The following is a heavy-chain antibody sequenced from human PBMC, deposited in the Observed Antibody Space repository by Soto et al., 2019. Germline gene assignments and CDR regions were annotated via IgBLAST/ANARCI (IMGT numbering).Heavy chain of an antibody. Sequence: QVQLVESGGGVVQPGRSLRLSCAASGFTFSSYGMHWVRQAPGKGLEWVAVILYDGSNKDYADSVKGRFTISRDNSKNTLYLQMNSLRAEDTAVYYCARDRVYYYGSGIAEGYYGMDVWGQGTTVTVSS. CDR2: ILYDGSNK. CDR3: ARDRVYYYGSGIAEGYYGMDV. J-gene: IGHJ6*02. CDR1: GFTFSSYG. V-gene: IGHV3-33*01. D-gene: IGHD3-10*01.